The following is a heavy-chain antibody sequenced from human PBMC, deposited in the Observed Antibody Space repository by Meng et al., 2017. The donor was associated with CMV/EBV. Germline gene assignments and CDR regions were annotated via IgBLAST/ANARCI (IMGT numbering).Heavy chain of an antibody. D-gene: IGHD6-25*01. V-gene: IGHV1-2*02. CDR2: INPNSGGT. Sequence: ASVKVSCKASGYTFTGYYMHWVRQAPGQGLEWMGWINPNSGGTNYAQKFQGRVTMTRDTSISTAYMELSRLRSEDTAVYYCATEGGSGYGGLDIWGQGTMVTVSS. CDR3: ATEGGSGYGGLDI. J-gene: IGHJ3*02. CDR1: GYTFTGYY.